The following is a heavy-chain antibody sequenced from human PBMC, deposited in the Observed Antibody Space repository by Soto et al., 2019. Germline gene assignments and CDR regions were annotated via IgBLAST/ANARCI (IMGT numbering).Heavy chain of an antibody. Sequence: QILSCAGSGFNFIDYYMTLIRQAPGKGLEWISYISGSSVIYYADSEKGRFTISRDNAKNSLYLQMNRLRVDDTAMYYCARAFTEVVTAAPGQFDPWGQGPLVTVSS. V-gene: IGHV3-11*01. CDR3: ARAFTEVVTAAPGQFDP. J-gene: IGHJ5*02. CDR2: ISGSSVI. D-gene: IGHD2-21*02. CDR1: GFNFIDYY.